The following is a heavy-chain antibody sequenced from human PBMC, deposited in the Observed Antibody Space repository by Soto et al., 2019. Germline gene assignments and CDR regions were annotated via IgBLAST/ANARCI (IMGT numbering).Heavy chain of an antibody. Sequence: ASVKVSCKASGYTFTSYGISWVRQAPGQGLEWMGWISAYNGNTNYAQKLQDRVTMTTDTSTSTAYMELRSLRSDDTAVYYCARGPLWFGDGDGYFDYWGQGTLVTVSS. CDR3: ARGPLWFGDGDGYFDY. J-gene: IGHJ4*02. CDR1: GYTFTSYG. D-gene: IGHD3-10*01. CDR2: ISAYNGNT. V-gene: IGHV1-18*01.